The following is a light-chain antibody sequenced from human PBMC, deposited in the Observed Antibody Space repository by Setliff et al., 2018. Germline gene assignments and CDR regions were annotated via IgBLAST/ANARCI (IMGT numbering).Light chain of an antibody. V-gene: IGLV2-8*01. CDR3: SSYAASYNPYV. Sequence: SALAQPPSASGSPGQSLTISCTGTSSDVGAYNYVSWYQQHPGKAPKLMIYEVTKRPSGVPDRFSGSKSGNTASLTVSGLQADDEADYYCSSYAASYNPYVFGTGTKV. J-gene: IGLJ1*01. CDR1: SSDVGAYNY. CDR2: EVT.